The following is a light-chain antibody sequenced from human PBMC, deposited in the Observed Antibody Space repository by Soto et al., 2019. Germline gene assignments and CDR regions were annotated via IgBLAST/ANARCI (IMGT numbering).Light chain of an antibody. CDR2: DVS. CDR1: SSDVGAYDY. J-gene: IGLJ1*01. V-gene: IGLV2-14*01. Sequence: QSVLTQPASVSGSPGQSIAISCTGTSSDVGAYDYVSWYQQHPGKAPKLMIYDVSNRPSGVSNRFSGSKSANTASLTISGLQAEDEADYYCTSYTSSGNYGFGTGTKVTGL. CDR3: TSYTSSGNYG.